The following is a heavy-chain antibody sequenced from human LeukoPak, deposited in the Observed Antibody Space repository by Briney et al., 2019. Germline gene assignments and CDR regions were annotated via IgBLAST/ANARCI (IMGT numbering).Heavy chain of an antibody. CDR2: TYYRSKWYN. Sequence: SQTLSLTCAISGDSVSSNSAAWNWIRQSPSRGLEWLGRTYYRSKWYNDYAVSVKSRITINPDTSKNQFSLQLNSVTLEDTAVYYCAGEAPDSSSWYYFDYWGQGPLVTVSS. D-gene: IGHD6-13*01. CDR3: AGEAPDSSSWYYFDY. J-gene: IGHJ4*02. V-gene: IGHV6-1*01. CDR1: GDSVSSNSAA.